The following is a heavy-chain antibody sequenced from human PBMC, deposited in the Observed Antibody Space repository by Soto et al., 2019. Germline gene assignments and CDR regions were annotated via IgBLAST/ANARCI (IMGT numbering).Heavy chain of an antibody. CDR2: IIPIFGTA. Sequence: QVQLVQSGAEVKKPGSSVKVSCKASGGTFSSYAISWVRQAPGQGLEWMGGIIPIFGTANYAQKFQGRVTITADESTSTAYMELSSLRSEDTAVYYCARGETERGYSYGLYGMDVWGQGTTVTVSS. CDR1: GGTFSSYA. J-gene: IGHJ6*02. CDR3: ARGETERGYSYGLYGMDV. V-gene: IGHV1-69*12. D-gene: IGHD5-18*01.